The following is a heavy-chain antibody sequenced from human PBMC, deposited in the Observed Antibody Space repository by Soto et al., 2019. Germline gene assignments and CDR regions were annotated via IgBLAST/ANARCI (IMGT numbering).Heavy chain of an antibody. CDR3: ARSRNVAEFNDYGGNYHGFDI. Sequence: QVQLEQSEAEVKKAGSTVKVSCKAFGGSVNSHAISWVRQAPGQGLEWMGGIIPMFGTPTYAQRFQAGVTISADESTSTVYLDLSSLRSEDTAMYYCARSRNVAEFNDYGGNYHGFDIWGQGTMVTVSS. V-gene: IGHV1-69*01. J-gene: IGHJ3*02. CDR2: IIPMFGTP. CDR1: GGSVNSHA. D-gene: IGHD4-17*01.